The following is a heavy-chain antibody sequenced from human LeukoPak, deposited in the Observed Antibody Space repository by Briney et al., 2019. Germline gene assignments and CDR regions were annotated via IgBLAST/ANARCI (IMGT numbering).Heavy chain of an antibody. CDR2: MNRDGSEK. J-gene: IGHJ6*02. CDR1: GFTFSDYW. Sequence: GGSLRLSCAASGFTFSDYWLSWVRQAPGKGLEWVANMNRDGSEKNYVDSMKGRITISRDNAKNSLYLQMNSLRVEDTAVYYCARDGGIIRFGGQDVWGQGTTVTVSS. CDR3: ARDGGIIRFGGQDV. V-gene: IGHV3-7*01. D-gene: IGHD3-16*01.